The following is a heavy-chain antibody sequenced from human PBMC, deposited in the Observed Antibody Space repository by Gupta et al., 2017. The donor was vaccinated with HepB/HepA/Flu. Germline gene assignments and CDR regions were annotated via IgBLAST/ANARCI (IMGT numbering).Heavy chain of an antibody. D-gene: IGHD2-2*01. CDR3: ARDCCSSTAAFDI. Sequence: EVQLVESGGGLVKPGGSLSLSCASSGSTFSSYSMNWVRQAPGKGLEWVSSISSSSSYIYYADAVKGRFTISRDNAKNSLYLQMNSLRAEDTAVYYCARDCCSSTAAFDIWGQGTMVTVSS. CDR2: ISSSSSYI. J-gene: IGHJ3*02. CDR1: GSTFSSYS. V-gene: IGHV3-21*01.